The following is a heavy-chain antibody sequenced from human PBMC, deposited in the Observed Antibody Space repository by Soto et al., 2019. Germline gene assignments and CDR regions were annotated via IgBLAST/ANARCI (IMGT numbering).Heavy chain of an antibody. V-gene: IGHV3-30*03. CDR1: GFTVSTYG. Sequence: QVQLVESGGGVVQPGRSLRLSCAVSGFTVSTYGMHWVRQAPRKGLEWVAVISRDGGTKYYADSVKGRFTISRDNSRNTLFLEMNSLRGDDMAVYYCTGEVASGYWGQGTLVTVSS. CDR3: TGEVASGY. D-gene: IGHD2-8*02. J-gene: IGHJ4*02. CDR2: ISRDGGTK.